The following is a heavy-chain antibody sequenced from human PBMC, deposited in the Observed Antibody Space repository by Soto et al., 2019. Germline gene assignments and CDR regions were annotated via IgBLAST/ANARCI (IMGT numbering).Heavy chain of an antibody. CDR3: ATAGNWNGLT. CDR1: GYTFTGYH. V-gene: IGHV1-2*02. J-gene: IGHJ4*02. Sequence: QVQLVQSGAEVKKPGASVKVSCKASGYTFTGYHMHWVRQAPGQGLEWMGCINPKSGSTNYAQTFQGRVTMTRDTSISTAYMEVNRLRSDDTAVYYCATAGNWNGLTWGQGTLVSVSS. D-gene: IGHD1-1*01. CDR2: INPKSGST.